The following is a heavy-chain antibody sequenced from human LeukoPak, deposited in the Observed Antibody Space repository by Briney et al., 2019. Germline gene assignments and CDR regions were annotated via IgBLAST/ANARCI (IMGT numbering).Heavy chain of an antibody. J-gene: IGHJ4*02. D-gene: IGHD3-9*01. CDR3: ARDGVPYYDILTGPDGYFDY. CDR2: INPSGGST. Sequence: ASVKVSCKASGYTFTSYYMHWVRQAPGQGLEWMGIINPSGGSTSYAQKFQGRVTMTRDTSTSTVYMELSSLRSEDTAMYYCARDGVPYYDILTGPDGYFDYWGQGTLVTVSS. V-gene: IGHV1-46*01. CDR1: GYTFTSYY.